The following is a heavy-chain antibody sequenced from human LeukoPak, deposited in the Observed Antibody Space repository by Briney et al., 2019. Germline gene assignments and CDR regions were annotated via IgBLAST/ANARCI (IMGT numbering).Heavy chain of an antibody. V-gene: IGHV1-69*04. J-gene: IGHJ4*02. D-gene: IGHD1-1*01. Sequence: GASVKVSCKASGGTFSSYAISWVRQAPGQGLEWMGRIIPILGIANYAQKFQGRVTITADKSTSTAYMELSSLRSEDTAVYYCARVGVGNAEVGYWGQGTLVTVSS. CDR3: ARVGVGNAEVGY. CDR1: GGTFSSYA. CDR2: IIPILGIA.